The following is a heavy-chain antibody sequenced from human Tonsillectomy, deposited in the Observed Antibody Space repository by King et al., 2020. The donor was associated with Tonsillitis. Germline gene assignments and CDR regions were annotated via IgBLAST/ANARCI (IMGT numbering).Heavy chain of an antibody. CDR1: GGSLTSNEYY. D-gene: IGHD5-12*01. CDR3: ARFMWLRDNWFDP. CDR2: LSYTGSL. Sequence: LQLQESGPGLVRPSETLSLTCTVSGGSLTSNEYYWGWIRQSPEMGLEWIGSLSYTGSLFYNPSLKSRVTISGDTSKNQFSLRLNSVTAADTAVYYCARFMWLRDNWFDPWGQGILVTVSS. J-gene: IGHJ5*02. V-gene: IGHV4-39*01.